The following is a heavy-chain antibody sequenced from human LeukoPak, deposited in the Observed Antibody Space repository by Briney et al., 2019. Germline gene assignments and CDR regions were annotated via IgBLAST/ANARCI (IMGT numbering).Heavy chain of an antibody. CDR3: ARPHYYYSSSDPGFFDY. CDR2: IIPIFGTA. J-gene: IGHJ4*02. V-gene: IGHV1-69*05. Sequence: SVKVSCKASRGTFSSYAISWVRQAPGQGLEWMGGIIPIFGTANYAQKFQGRVTITTDESTSTAYMELSSLRSEDTAVYYCARPHYYYSSSDPGFFDYWGQGTLVTVSS. D-gene: IGHD6-13*01. CDR1: RGTFSSYA.